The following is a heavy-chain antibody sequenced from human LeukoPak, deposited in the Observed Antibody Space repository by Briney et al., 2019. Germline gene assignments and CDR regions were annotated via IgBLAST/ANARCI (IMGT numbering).Heavy chain of an antibody. CDR2: TNHSGST. J-gene: IGHJ4*02. D-gene: IGHD4-23*01. CDR1: GGSFSGYY. Sequence: SETLSLTCGVYGGSFSGYYWSWIRQPPGKGLEWIGETNHSGSTNYNPSLKSRVTISVDTSKNQFSLKLSSVTAADTAVYYCARTRGLRWSYFDYWGQGTLVTVSS. V-gene: IGHV4-34*01. CDR3: ARTRGLRWSYFDY.